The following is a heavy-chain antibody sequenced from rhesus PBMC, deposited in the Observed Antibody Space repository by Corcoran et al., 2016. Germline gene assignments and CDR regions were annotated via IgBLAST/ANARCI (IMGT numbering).Heavy chain of an antibody. CDR3: TRFDY. V-gene: IGHV3-54*02. J-gene: IGHJ4*01. Sequence: EVQLVESGGGLVQPGGSLRLSCAASGFTFSLFGFHWVRQAPGKGLEGGAVISSDGSNKNHADSVRDRFTVSRDNSKNVLYLQMSTLKLEDTAVYYCTRFDYWGQGVLVTVSS. CDR2: ISSDGSNK. CDR1: GFTFSLFG.